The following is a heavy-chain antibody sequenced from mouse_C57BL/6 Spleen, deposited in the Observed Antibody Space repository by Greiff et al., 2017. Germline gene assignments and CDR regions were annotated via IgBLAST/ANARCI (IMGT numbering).Heavy chain of an antibody. J-gene: IGHJ1*03. CDR1: GYSFTGYY. V-gene: IGHV1-42*01. Sequence: EVQLMESGPELVKPGASVKISCKASGYSFTGYYMNWVKQSPEKSLEWIGEINPSTGGTTYNQKFKAKATLTVDKSSSTAYMQLKSLTSEDSAVYYCARGYFDVWGTGTTVTVSS. CDR2: INPSTGGT. CDR3: ARGYFDV.